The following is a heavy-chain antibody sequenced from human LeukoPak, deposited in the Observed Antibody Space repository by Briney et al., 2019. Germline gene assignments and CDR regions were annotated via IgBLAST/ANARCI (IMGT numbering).Heavy chain of an antibody. D-gene: IGHD3-10*01. CDR3: ARVPLAGSASYYAPPDY. J-gene: IGHJ4*02. CDR2: INWNGGST. Sequence: GGALRLSCAASGFTFGDYGMSWVRQAPRKGVEWVFCINWNGGSTGYADSVKGRFTISRDNAKNSLYLQMNSLRAEDTALYYCARVPLAGSASYYAPPDYWGQGTLVTVSS. CDR1: GFTFGDYG. V-gene: IGHV3-20*04.